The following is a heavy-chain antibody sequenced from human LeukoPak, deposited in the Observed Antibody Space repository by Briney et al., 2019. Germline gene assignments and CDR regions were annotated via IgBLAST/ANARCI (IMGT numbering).Heavy chain of an antibody. V-gene: IGHV3-66*01. CDR1: GFTVSSNY. CDR2: IYSGGST. Sequence: PGGSLRLSCAASGFTVSSNYMSWVRQAPGKGLEWVSVIYSGGSTYYADSVKGRFTISRDNSKNTLYLQMNSLRAEDTAVYYCARAPYCGGDCYSVDYWGQGTLVTVSS. J-gene: IGHJ4*02. D-gene: IGHD2-21*02. CDR3: ARAPYCGGDCYSVDY.